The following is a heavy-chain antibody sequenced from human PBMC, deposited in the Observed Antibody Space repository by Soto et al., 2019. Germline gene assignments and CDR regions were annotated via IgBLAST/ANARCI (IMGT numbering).Heavy chain of an antibody. CDR1: GYTFTSYD. CDR2: ISTYNGNT. CDR3: ATGGSSGPNRAFDI. V-gene: IGHV1-18*01. D-gene: IGHD6-19*01. Sequence: ASVKVSCKASGYTFTSYDISWVRQAPGHGLEWMGWISTYNGNTNYAQKVQGRVTMTTDTSTSTAYMELRSLRSDDAAVYYCATGGSSGPNRAFDIWGQGTMVT. J-gene: IGHJ3*02.